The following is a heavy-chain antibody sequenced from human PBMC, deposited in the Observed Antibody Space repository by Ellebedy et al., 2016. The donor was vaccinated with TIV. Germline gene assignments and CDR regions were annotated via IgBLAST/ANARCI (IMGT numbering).Heavy chain of an antibody. CDR1: GYTFSSYS. V-gene: IGHV3-21*01. CDR3: TREADGFDI. J-gene: IGHJ3*02. CDR2: ISFGSHYI. Sequence: GGSLRLSCAASGYTFSSYSMAWVRQAPGRGLEWVSSISFGSHYIYYTDSVKGRFTVSRDDAKDTLYLQMNSLRADDTAVYYCTREADGFDIWGLGTVVRVSS.